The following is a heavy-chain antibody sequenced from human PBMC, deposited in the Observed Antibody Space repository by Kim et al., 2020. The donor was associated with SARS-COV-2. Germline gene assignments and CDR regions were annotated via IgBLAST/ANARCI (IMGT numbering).Heavy chain of an antibody. Sequence: SETLSLTCAVYGGSFSGYYWSWIRQPPGKGLEWIGEINHSGSTNYNPSLKSRVTISVDTSKNQFSLKLSSVTAADTAVYYCARGRGFVVVVAATEHYFDYWGQGTLVTVSS. V-gene: IGHV4-34*01. CDR3: ARGRGFVVVVAATEHYFDY. CDR2: INHSGST. D-gene: IGHD2-15*01. J-gene: IGHJ4*02. CDR1: GGSFSGYY.